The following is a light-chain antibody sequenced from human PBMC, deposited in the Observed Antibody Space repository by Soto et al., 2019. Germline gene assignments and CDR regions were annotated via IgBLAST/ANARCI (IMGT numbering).Light chain of an antibody. J-gene: IGLJ2*01. CDR1: SSDVGGYNY. V-gene: IGLV2-11*01. CDR3: CSDAGSDSVV. Sequence: QSALTQPRSVSGSPGQSVTISCTGTSSDVGGYNYVSWYQQHPGKAPKLMIYDVTKRPSGVPDRFSGSKSGNTASLTISGLQADDEADYYCCSDAGSDSVVFGGGTKLTVL. CDR2: DVT.